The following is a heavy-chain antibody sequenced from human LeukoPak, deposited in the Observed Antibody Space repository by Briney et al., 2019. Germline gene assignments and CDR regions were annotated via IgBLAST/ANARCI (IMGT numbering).Heavy chain of an antibody. Sequence: ASVKVSCKASGGTFSSYAISWVRQAPGQGLEWMGWISAYNGNTNYAQKLQGRVTMTTDTSTSTAYMELRSLRSDDTAVYYCARYSSGYYYGNYFDYWGQGTLVTVSS. CDR3: ARYSSGYYYGNYFDY. D-gene: IGHD3-22*01. V-gene: IGHV1-18*01. J-gene: IGHJ4*02. CDR1: GGTFSSYA. CDR2: ISAYNGNT.